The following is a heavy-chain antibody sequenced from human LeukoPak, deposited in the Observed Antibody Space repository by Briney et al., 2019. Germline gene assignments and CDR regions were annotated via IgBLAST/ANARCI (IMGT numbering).Heavy chain of an antibody. CDR1: GFTFSSYG. D-gene: IGHD1-26*01. J-gene: IGHJ3*02. CDR3: AKDRVSGSYPDAFDI. V-gene: IGHV3-30*02. CDR2: IRYDGSNK. Sequence: GGSLRLSCAASGFTFSSYGMHWVRQAPGKGLEWVAFIRYDGSNKYYADSVKGRFTISRDSSKNTLYLQMNSLRAEDTAVYYCAKDRVSGSYPDAFDIWGQGTMVTVSS.